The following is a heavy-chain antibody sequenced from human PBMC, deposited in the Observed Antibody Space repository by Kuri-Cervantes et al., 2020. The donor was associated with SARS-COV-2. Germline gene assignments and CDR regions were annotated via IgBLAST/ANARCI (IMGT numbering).Heavy chain of an antibody. CDR2: IYTSGST. V-gene: IGHV4-61*02. CDR3: AREDSSGYYFDY. Sequence: SQTLSLTCTVSGGSISSGSYNWSWSRQPAGKGLEWIGRIYTSGSTNYNPSLKSRVTISIDTSKNQFSMKLSSVTAADTAVYYCAREDSSGYYFDYWGQGTLVTVSS. D-gene: IGHD3-22*01. J-gene: IGHJ4*02. CDR1: GGSISSGSYN.